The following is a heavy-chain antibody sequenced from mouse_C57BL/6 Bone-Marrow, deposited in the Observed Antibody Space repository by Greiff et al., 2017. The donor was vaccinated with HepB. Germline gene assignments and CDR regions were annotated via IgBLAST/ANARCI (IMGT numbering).Heavy chain of an antibody. Sequence: QVQLQQSGPELVKPGASVKISCKASGYAFSSSWMNWVKQRPGKGLEWIGRIYPGDGDTNYNGKFKGKATLTADKSSSTAYMQLSSLTSEDSAVYFCARLYGNWYFDVWGTGTTVTVSS. CDR1: GYAFSSSW. CDR3: ARLYGNWYFDV. J-gene: IGHJ1*03. CDR2: IYPGDGDT. D-gene: IGHD2-1*01. V-gene: IGHV1-82*01.